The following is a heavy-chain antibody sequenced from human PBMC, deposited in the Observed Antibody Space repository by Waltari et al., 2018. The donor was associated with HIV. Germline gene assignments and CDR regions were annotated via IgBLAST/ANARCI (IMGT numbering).Heavy chain of an antibody. Sequence: EVQLLESGGGLVQPGGSLRLSCAASGFTFSSYAMSWVRQAPGKGLEWVSTISGSGGNTYYADSVKGRFTISRDNSKNTLYLQMISLRAEDTAVYYCAKGQYSSGWNFDYWGQGTLVTVSS. CDR2: ISGSGGNT. J-gene: IGHJ4*02. CDR1: GFTFSSYA. D-gene: IGHD6-19*01. CDR3: AKGQYSSGWNFDY. V-gene: IGHV3-23*01.